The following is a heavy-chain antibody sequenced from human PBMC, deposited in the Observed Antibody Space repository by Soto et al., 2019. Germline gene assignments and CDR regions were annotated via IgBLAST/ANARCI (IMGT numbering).Heavy chain of an antibody. J-gene: IGHJ4*02. V-gene: IGHV1-46*01. Sequence: QVQLVQSGAEVKKPGDSVKVSCKASGYIFTNHYIHWVRQAPGQGLEWMGIINPSGGSTNYLQKFQGRITMTRDTSTSTVYMELSSLRSEDTAVYFCARADYYDSSGFYYDCWGQGTLVTVSS. CDR2: INPSGGST. CDR3: ARADYYDSSGFYYDC. CDR1: GYIFTNHY. D-gene: IGHD3-22*01.